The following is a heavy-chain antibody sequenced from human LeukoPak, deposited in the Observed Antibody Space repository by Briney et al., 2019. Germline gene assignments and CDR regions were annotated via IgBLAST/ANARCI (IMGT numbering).Heavy chain of an antibody. V-gene: IGHV4-59*01. D-gene: IGHD6-6*01. CDR3: ARFGTSSSRFFDQ. Sequence: EPSETLSLTCTVSGASISHYYWSWIRQPPGKGLEWIGYISNSGTTNYYPSLKSRVTIALDTSKNQFSLKLNSVTAADTAVYYCARFGTSSSRFFDQWGQGTLVTVSS. CDR2: ISNSGTT. CDR1: GASISHYY. J-gene: IGHJ4*02.